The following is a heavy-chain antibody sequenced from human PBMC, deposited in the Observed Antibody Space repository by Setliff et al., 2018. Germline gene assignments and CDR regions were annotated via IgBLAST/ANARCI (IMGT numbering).Heavy chain of an antibody. V-gene: IGHV4-39*01. Sequence: SETLSLTCTVSNGSISISDFYWGWIRQSPGKGLEWIGSIHYTGNTWYKQSLEGRVTISVDTSKNQFSLGLTAVTAADTAVYYCARQTGLRGYYGSNSLYYFDFWGRGTLVTVSS. J-gene: IGHJ4*01. CDR2: IHYTGNT. CDR3: ARQTGLRGYYGSNSLYYFDF. CDR1: NGSISISDFY. D-gene: IGHD3-10*01.